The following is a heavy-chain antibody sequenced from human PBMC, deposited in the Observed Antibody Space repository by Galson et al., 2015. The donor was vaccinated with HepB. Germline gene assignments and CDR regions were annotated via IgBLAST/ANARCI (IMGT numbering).Heavy chain of an antibody. CDR3: ARDGRTYYYGSGTPRGWFDP. J-gene: IGHJ5*02. CDR2: ISAYNGNT. D-gene: IGHD3-10*01. V-gene: IGHV1-18*01. CDR1: GYTFTSYG. Sequence: SVKVSCKASGYTFTSYGISWVRQAPGQGLEWMGWISAYNGNTNYAQKLQGRVTMTTDTSTSTAYMELRSLRSDDTAVYYCARDGRTYYYGSGTPRGWFDPWGQGTLVTVSS.